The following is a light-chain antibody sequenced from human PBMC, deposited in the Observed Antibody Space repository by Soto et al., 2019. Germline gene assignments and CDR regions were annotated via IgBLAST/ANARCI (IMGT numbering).Light chain of an antibody. CDR3: QQYNSYWT. V-gene: IGKV1-5*01. J-gene: IGKJ1*01. CDR2: DAS. CDR1: QSISSW. Sequence: DIQMTQSPSTLSASVEDRVTNTCRASQSISSWLAWYQQKPGKAPKLLIYDASSLESGVPSRFSGSGSGTEFTLTISSLQPDDFATYDCQQYNSYWTFGQGTKVDIK.